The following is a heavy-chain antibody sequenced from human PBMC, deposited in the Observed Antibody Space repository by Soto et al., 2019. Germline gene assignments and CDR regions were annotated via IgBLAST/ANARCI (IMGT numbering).Heavy chain of an antibody. J-gene: IGHJ4*02. CDR2: ISYDGSNK. CDR3: ARDTVTSFDY. CDR1: GLTFSSYA. V-gene: IGHV3-30-3*01. Sequence: GGSLRLSCAASGLTFSSYAMHWVRQAPGKGLEWVAVISYDGSNKYYADSVKGRFTISRDNSKNTLYLQMSSLRAEGTAVYYCARDTVTSFDYWGQGTLVTVSS. D-gene: IGHD4-17*01.